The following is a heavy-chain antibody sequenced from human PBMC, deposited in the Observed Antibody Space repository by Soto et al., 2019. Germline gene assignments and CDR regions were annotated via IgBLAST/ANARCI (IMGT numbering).Heavy chain of an antibody. V-gene: IGHV1-69*13. CDR1: GCTFSSYA. CDR3: ARLHPLGRAGWFDP. Sequence: SVKVSCKASGCTFSSYAISWVRQAPGQGLEWMGGIIPIFGTANYAQKFQGRVTITADESTSTAYMELSSLRSEDTAVYYCARLHPLGRAGWFDPLGQGTLVSVS. CDR2: IIPIFGTA. D-gene: IGHD7-27*01. J-gene: IGHJ5*02.